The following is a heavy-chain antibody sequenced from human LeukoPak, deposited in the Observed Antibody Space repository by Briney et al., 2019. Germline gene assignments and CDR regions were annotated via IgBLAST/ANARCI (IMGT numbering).Heavy chain of an antibody. CDR2: IYYSGST. Sequence: SETLSLTCTVSGGSISSSSYYWGWIRQPPGKGLEWIGSIYYSGSTYYNPSLKSRVTISVDTSKNQFSLKLSSVTAADTAVYYCASLVAAAPWDFDYWGQGTLVTVSS. V-gene: IGHV4-39*01. CDR3: ASLVAAAPWDFDY. J-gene: IGHJ4*02. CDR1: GGSISSSSYY. D-gene: IGHD6-13*01.